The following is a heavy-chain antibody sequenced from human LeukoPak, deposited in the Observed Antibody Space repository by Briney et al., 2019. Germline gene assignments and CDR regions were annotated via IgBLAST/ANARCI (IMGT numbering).Heavy chain of an antibody. Sequence: GGSLRLSRAASGFTFDDYGMSLVRQAPGKGLGWVPGINWNGGSTGYADSVKGRFNISRDNAKNSLYLQMNSLRAEDTALYYCARVRVGATNKGEFDYWGQGTLVTVSS. V-gene: IGHV3-20*04. CDR3: ARVRVGATNKGEFDY. CDR1: GFTFDDYG. CDR2: INWNGGST. J-gene: IGHJ4*02. D-gene: IGHD1-26*01.